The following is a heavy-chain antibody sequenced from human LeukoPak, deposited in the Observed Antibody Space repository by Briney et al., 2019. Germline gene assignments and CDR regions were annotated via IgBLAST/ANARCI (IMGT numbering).Heavy chain of an antibody. J-gene: IGHJ4*02. Sequence: GRSLTLSCAASGFTFSACDMHWVRQAPGKGLEWVAFISYDGSKLYYADSLRDRFTISRDNPKNMLYLEMNSLTPEDTAIYYCANPGGDDYWGQGTLVTVSS. CDR3: ANPGGDDY. CDR2: ISYDGSKL. D-gene: IGHD3-16*01. CDR1: GFTFSACD. V-gene: IGHV3-30*18.